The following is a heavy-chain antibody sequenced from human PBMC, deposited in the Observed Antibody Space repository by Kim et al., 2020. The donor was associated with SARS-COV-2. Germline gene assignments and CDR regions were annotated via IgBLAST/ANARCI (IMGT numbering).Heavy chain of an antibody. CDR2: IKQDGSEK. J-gene: IGHJ6*02. Sequence: GGSLRLSCAASGFTFSSYWMSWVRQAPGKGLEWVANIKQDGSEKYYVDSVKGRFTISRDNAKNSLYLQMNSLRAEDTAVYYCARDPGRESIITMVRGGYYGMDVWGQGTTVTVSS. CDR1: GFTFSSYW. D-gene: IGHD3-10*01. CDR3: ARDPGRESIITMVRGGYYGMDV. V-gene: IGHV3-7*03.